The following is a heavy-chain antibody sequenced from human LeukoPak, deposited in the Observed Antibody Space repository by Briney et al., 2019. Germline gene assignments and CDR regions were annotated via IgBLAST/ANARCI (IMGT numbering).Heavy chain of an antibody. D-gene: IGHD4/OR15-4a*01. CDR2: IYYSGKT. CDR3: QSQTGAAAYFDH. J-gene: IGHJ4*02. CDR1: GGSISSSSYY. Sequence: SETLSLTCTVSGGSISSSSYYWGWIRQPPGKGLEWIGSIYYSGKTYHNPSLKSRVTISGDTSKNQFSLKLSSVTAADTAVYYCQSQTGAAAYFDHWGQGTLVTVSS. V-gene: IGHV4-39*01.